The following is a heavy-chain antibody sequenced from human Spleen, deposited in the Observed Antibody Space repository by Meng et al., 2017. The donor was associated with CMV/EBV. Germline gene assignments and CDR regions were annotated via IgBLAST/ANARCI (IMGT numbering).Heavy chain of an antibody. CDR3: ARDLGSNYYGSGSPDY. D-gene: IGHD3-10*01. Sequence: GESLKISCAASGFSFSNYAMHWVRQAPGKGLEWVALISYDGSNNYYADSVKGRFTISRDTSKNTLYLQMSTLRTEDTAVYYCARDLGSNYYGSGSPDYWGQGTLVTVS. J-gene: IGHJ4*02. V-gene: IGHV3-30-3*01. CDR1: GFSFSNYA. CDR2: ISYDGSNN.